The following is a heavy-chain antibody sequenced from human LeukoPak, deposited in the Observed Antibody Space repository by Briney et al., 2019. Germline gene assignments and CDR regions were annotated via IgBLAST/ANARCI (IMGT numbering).Heavy chain of an antibody. V-gene: IGHV3-9*03. CDR2: ISWNSGSI. Sequence: TGGSLRLSCAASGFTFDDYAMHWVRQAPGKGLEWVSGISWNSGSIGYADSVKGRFTISRDNAKNSLYLQMNSLRAEDMALYYCAKDEVTATVLGYMDVWGKGTTVTVSS. CDR3: AKDEVTATVLGYMDV. D-gene: IGHD5-18*01. J-gene: IGHJ6*03. CDR1: GFTFDDYA.